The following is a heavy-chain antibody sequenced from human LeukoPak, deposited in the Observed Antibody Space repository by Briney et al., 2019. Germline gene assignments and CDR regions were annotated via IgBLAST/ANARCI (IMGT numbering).Heavy chain of an antibody. Sequence: NPSETLSLTCTVSGGSTSSGGYYWSWIRQHPGKGLEWIGYIYYSGSTYYNPSLKSRVTISVDTSKNQFSLKLSSVTAADTAVYYCARERYCSSTSCYRDYYYYGMDVWGQGTTVTVSS. CDR1: GGSTSSGGYY. V-gene: IGHV4-31*03. D-gene: IGHD2-2*02. CDR3: ARERYCSSTSCYRDYYYYGMDV. CDR2: IYYSGST. J-gene: IGHJ6*02.